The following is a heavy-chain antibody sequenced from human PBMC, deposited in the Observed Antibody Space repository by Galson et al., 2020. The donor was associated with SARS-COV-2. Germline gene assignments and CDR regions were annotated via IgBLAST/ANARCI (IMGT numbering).Heavy chain of an antibody. V-gene: IGHV1-46*01. D-gene: IGHD3-3*01. CDR2: INPSGGST. CDR3: AREKDSHYDFWSGYTGYYYYYMDV. CDR1: GYTFTSYY. Sequence: ASVKDTCKASGYTFTSYYMHWVRQAPGQELEWMGIINPSGGSTRYAPKFQGRRTMTRDTSTSKVYMELSSLRSEDTAVYYCAREKDSHYDFWSGYTGYYYYYMDVWVKGTTVTVSS. J-gene: IGHJ6*03.